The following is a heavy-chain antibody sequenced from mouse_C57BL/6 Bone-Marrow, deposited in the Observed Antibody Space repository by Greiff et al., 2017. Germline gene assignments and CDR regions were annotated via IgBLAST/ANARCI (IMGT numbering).Heavy chain of an antibody. J-gene: IGHJ2*01. V-gene: IGHV5-17*01. CDR3: ARPVYYYGSSLDY. Sequence: EVKLVESGGGLVKPGGSLKLSCAASGFTFSDYGMHWVRQAPEKGLEWVAYISSGSSTIYYADTVKGRFTISRDNAKNTLFRQMTSLRSEDTAMYYCARPVYYYGSSLDYWGQGTTLTVSS. CDR2: ISSGSSTI. CDR1: GFTFSDYG. D-gene: IGHD1-1*01.